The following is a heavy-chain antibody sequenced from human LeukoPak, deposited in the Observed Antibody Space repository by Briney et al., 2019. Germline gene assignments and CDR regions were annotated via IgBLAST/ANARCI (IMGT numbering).Heavy chain of an antibody. D-gene: IGHD3-16*02. CDR2: FDPEDGET. CDR3: ATGPYDYVWGSYRLYFDY. V-gene: IGHV1-24*01. Sequence: ASVKVSCKVSGYTLTELSMHWVRQAPGKGLEWMGGFDPEDGETIYAQKFQGRVTMTEDTSTDTAYMELSSLRSEDTAVYYCATGPYDYVWGSYRLYFDYWGQGTLVTVSS. CDR1: GYTLTELS. J-gene: IGHJ4*02.